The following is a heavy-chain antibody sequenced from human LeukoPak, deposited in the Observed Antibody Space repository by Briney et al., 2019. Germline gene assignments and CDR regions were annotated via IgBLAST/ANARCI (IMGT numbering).Heavy chain of an antibody. CDR3: ARPPCAGYGYFED. Sequence: SETLSLTCTASVDSIRSFFWSWVRQPPGKGLEGIGFFYYTGSTNYNPSLKSRVSISVDTSTNLLSLNLTSVTAADPAFYFCARPPCAGYGYFEDWGQGALVTVSS. J-gene: IGHJ4*02. V-gene: IGHV4-59*01. CDR2: FYYTGST. CDR1: VDSIRSFF. D-gene: IGHD4-17*01.